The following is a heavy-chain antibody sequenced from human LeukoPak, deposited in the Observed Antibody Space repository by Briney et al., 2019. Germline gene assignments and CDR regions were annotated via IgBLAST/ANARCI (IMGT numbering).Heavy chain of an antibody. V-gene: IGHV3-23*01. CDR3: ARDLRYFWVNDY. CDR2: ISGSGGTT. CDR1: GFTFSTYG. Sequence: PGGSLRLSCAASGFTFSTYGMTWVRQAPGNGLEWVSAISGSGGTTYYADSVKGRFTISRDNAKNSLYLQMNSLRAEDTAVYYCARDLRYFWVNDYWGQGTLVTVSS. J-gene: IGHJ4*02. D-gene: IGHD3-9*01.